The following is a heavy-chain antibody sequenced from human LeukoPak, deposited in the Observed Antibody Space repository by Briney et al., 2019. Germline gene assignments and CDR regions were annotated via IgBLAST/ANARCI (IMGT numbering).Heavy chain of an antibody. CDR1: GFTVSSNY. D-gene: IGHD6-13*01. J-gene: IGHJ3*02. CDR2: IYSGGST. CDR3: ASLPTQPPAAAGTRVAFDI. V-gene: IGHV3-66*01. Sequence: GGSLRLSCAASGFTVSSNYMSWVRQAPGKGLEWVSVIYSGGSTYYADSVKGRFTISRDNSKNTLYLQMNSLRAEDTAVYYCASLPTQPPAAAGTRVAFDIWGQGTMVTVSS.